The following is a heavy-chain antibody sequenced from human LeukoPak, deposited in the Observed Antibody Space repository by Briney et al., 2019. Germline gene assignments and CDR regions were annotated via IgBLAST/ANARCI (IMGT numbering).Heavy chain of an antibody. V-gene: IGHV1-69*01. CDR2: IIPIFGTA. J-gene: IGHJ3*02. Sequence: SVKVSCKASGGTFISYAISWVRQAPGQGLEWMGGIIPIFGTANYAQKFQGRVTITADESTSTAYMELSSLRSEDTAVYYCARSRTDSRAFDIWGQGTMVTVSS. CDR1: GGTFISYA. CDR3: ARSRTDSRAFDI. D-gene: IGHD4-11*01.